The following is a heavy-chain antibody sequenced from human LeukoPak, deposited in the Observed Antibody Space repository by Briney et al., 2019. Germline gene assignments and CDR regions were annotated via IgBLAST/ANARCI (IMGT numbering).Heavy chain of an antibody. CDR3: AKGRSGSYPSRHYYMDV. Sequence: PGRSLRLSCAASGFTFSSYAMHWVRQAPGKGLEWVAVISYDGSNKYYADSVKGRFTISRDNSKNTLYLQMNSLRAEDTAVYYCAKGRSGSYPSRHYYMDVWGKGTTVTVSS. CDR1: GFTFSSYA. V-gene: IGHV3-30-3*01. D-gene: IGHD3-10*01. J-gene: IGHJ6*03. CDR2: ISYDGSNK.